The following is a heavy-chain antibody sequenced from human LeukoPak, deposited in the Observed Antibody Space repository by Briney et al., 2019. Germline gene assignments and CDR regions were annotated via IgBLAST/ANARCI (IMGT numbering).Heavy chain of an antibody. J-gene: IGHJ5*02. V-gene: IGHV3-23*01. CDR2: ITVSGGST. CDR3: AKDLYYDSSNYWDNWFDP. Sequence: PGGSLRLSCAASGFTFSSYAMSWVRQAPGKGLEWVSTITVSGGSTYYADSVKGRFTISRDNSKNTLDLQMNSLRAEDTAVYYCAKDLYYDSSNYWDNWFDPWGQGTLVTVSS. D-gene: IGHD3-22*01. CDR1: GFTFSSYA.